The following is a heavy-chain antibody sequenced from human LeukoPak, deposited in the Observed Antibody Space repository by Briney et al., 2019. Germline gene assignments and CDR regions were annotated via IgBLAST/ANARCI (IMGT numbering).Heavy chain of an antibody. CDR2: MNPNSGNT. CDR1: GYIFSSYG. Sequence: ASVKVSCKASGYIFSSYGFSWVRQAPGQGLEWMGWMNPNSGNTGYAQKFQGRVTMTRNTSISTAYMELSSLRSEDTAVYYCARGGAVAGLYYYYGMDVWGQGTTVTVSS. J-gene: IGHJ6*02. V-gene: IGHV1-8*01. CDR3: ARGGAVAGLYYYYGMDV. D-gene: IGHD6-19*01.